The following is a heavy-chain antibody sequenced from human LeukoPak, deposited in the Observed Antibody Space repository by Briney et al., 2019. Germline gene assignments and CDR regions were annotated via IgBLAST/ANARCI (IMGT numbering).Heavy chain of an antibody. V-gene: IGHV3-7*03. CDR3: AKVRDTSGWYHFDN. CDR1: GFTFSNYW. CDR2: IKKDGSEK. Sequence: GGSVRLSCAASGFTFSNYWMNWARQAPGKRLEWVANIKKDGSEKCYVDSVKGRFTISRDNAKNSLYLQMNSLRAEDTAVYYCAKVRDTSGWYHFDNWGQGTLVTDSS. D-gene: IGHD6-19*01. J-gene: IGHJ4*02.